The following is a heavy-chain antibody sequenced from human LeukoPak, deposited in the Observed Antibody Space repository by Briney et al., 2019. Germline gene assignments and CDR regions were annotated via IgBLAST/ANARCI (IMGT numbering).Heavy chain of an antibody. Sequence: GGSLRLSCAASGFTLSNFWMSWVRQAPGKGLEWVANIKNDGSVEKYVDSVKDRFTISRDNAKNSLYLQVNSLRVEDTAMYYCARTDPASLGYFDYWGQGILVTVSS. V-gene: IGHV3-7*01. CDR1: GFTLSNFW. CDR3: ARTDPASLGYFDY. J-gene: IGHJ4*02. D-gene: IGHD6-25*01. CDR2: IKNDGSVE.